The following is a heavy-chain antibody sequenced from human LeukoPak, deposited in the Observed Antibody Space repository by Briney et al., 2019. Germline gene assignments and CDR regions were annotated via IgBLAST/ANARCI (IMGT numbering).Heavy chain of an antibody. Sequence: PGWSLRLSCAASGFTFSSYAMSWVRQPPGKGLEWVSAISGSGGSTYYAGSVEGRSTISRDHSKNTMYLQRDSLRAEDTGVYYCAKDRRRYFDWFRRGLDATDICGQGTMVTVSS. CDR2: ISGSGGST. CDR3: AKDRRRYFDWFRRGLDATDI. CDR1: GFTFSSYA. D-gene: IGHD3-9*01. J-gene: IGHJ3*02. V-gene: IGHV3-23*01.